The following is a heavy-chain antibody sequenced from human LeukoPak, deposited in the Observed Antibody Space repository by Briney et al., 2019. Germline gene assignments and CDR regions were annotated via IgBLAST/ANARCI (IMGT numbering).Heavy chain of an antibody. CDR1: GFTFSSYA. CDR3: ARHDYGGNSGDY. V-gene: IGHV3-48*02. Sequence: GGSLRLSCAASGFTFSSYAMSWVRQAPGKGLEWVSYIGTSSSTIYYADSVKGRFTISRDNAKNSLYLQMNSLRDEDTAVYYCARHDYGGNSGDYWGQGTLVTVSS. CDR2: IGTSSSTI. D-gene: IGHD4-23*01. J-gene: IGHJ4*02.